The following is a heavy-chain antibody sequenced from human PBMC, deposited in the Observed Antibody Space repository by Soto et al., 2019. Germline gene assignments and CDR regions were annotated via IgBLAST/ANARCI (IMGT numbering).Heavy chain of an antibody. D-gene: IGHD2-8*01. V-gene: IGHV1-18*01. Sequence: QVELVQSGPEVKKPGASVKVSCKAPGSSFSNPGFSWMGKAPGQGLGWMGWISTYNGNTNYAQKFQGRLSMTRDTSTTTAFMELTTLRSDDTAVYYCARDEYNNGRNWLNPWGQGTLVTVTS. CDR1: GSSFSNPG. CDR3: ARDEYNNGRNWLNP. CDR2: ISTYNGNT. J-gene: IGHJ5*02.